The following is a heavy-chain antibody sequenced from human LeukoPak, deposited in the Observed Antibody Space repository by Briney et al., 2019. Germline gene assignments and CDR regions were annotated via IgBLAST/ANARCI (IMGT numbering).Heavy chain of an antibody. CDR1: GNSISSFF. CDR3: ARGGWVTDY. Sequence: PSETLSLTCTVSGNSISSFFWSWIRQPPGKGLEWIGSMHYSGDSNYNPSLKSRVTMSVDTSKNQFSLKLSSVTAADTAVYYCARGGWVTDYWGQGTLVTVSS. V-gene: IGHV4-59*01. D-gene: IGHD6-19*01. J-gene: IGHJ4*02. CDR2: MHYSGDS.